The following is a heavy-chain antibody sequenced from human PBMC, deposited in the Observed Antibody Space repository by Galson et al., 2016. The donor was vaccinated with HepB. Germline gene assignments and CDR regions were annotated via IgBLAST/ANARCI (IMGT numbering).Heavy chain of an antibody. CDR1: GASVDNGRYY. CDR3: ARQAAFITSANSYSGLDL. Sequence: SETLSLTCTVSGASVDNGRYYWSWIRQPPGEGLEFIGHIYHTGTTNYNPSLKGRLTISVATSKNEFSLNLTSVTTADTAVYFCARQAAFITSANSYSGLDLWGQGTLVSVSS. D-gene: IGHD3-22*01. CDR2: IYHTGTT. V-gene: IGHV4-61*01. J-gene: IGHJ5*02.